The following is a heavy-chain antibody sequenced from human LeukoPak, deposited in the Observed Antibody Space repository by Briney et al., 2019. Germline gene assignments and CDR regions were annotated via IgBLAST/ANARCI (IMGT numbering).Heavy chain of an antibody. Sequence: GGSLRLSCAASGFTFSDYAMHWVRQAPGKGLEFVSVIGPIGVYTYYANSVKGRFTISRDNSKSTVSLKMGSLRDEDTAVYYCARSPPGRTNWNYYDYWGRGTLVTVSS. J-gene: IGHJ4*02. CDR1: GFTFSDYA. CDR3: ARSPPGRTNWNYYDY. V-gene: IGHV3-64*01. CDR2: IGPIGVYT. D-gene: IGHD1-1*01.